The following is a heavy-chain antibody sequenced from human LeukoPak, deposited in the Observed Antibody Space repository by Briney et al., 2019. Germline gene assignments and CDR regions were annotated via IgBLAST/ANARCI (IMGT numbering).Heavy chain of an antibody. CDR1: GGSISSYY. J-gene: IGHJ6*03. CDR3: ARRYSSSWYGGYYYYYYMDV. V-gene: IGHV4-59*01. CDR2: IYYSGST. D-gene: IGHD6-13*01. Sequence: SETLSLTCTVSGGSISSYYWSWIRQPPGKGLEWIGYIYYSGSTNYNPSLKSRVTISVDTSKNQFSLKLSSVTAADTAVYYCARRYSSSWYGGYYYYYYMDVWGKGTTVTVSS.